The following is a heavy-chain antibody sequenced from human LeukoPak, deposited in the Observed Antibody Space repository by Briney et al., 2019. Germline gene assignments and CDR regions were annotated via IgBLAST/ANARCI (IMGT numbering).Heavy chain of an antibody. D-gene: IGHD1-14*01. J-gene: IGHJ4*02. CDR3: AKDPFPTVSKPLDY. CDR1: GFTFSSYG. V-gene: IGHV3-30*18. CDR2: ISYDGSNK. Sequence: PGGSLRLSCAASGFTFSSYGMHWVRQAPGKGLEWVAVISYDGSNKYYADSVKGRFTISRDNSKNTLYLQMNSLRAEDTAVYYCAKDPFPTVSKPLDYWGQGTLVTVSS.